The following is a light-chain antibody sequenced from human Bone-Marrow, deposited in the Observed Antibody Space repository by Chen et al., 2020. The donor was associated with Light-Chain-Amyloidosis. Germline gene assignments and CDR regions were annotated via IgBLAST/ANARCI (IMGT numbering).Light chain of an antibody. CDR1: QSLLHSNGHPY. Sequence: DIVLTQSPLALPVTPGEPASISCRSSQSLLHSNGHPYLDWYLQKPGQSPQVLIYLGSERASGVPDRFSGSGSGTDFTLKISRVEAEDVGVYYCMQALQTPLTFGGGTKVEIK. CDR2: LGS. V-gene: IGKV2-28*01. J-gene: IGKJ4*01. CDR3: MQALQTPLT.